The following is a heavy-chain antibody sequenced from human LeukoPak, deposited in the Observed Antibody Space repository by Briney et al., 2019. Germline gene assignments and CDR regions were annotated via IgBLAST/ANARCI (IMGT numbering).Heavy chain of an antibody. D-gene: IGHD6-13*01. CDR2: IYYSGST. Sequence: SETLSLTCTVSGGSISSGGYYWSWIRQHPGKGLEWIGYIYYSGSTYYNPSLKSRVTISVDTSKNQFSLKLSSVPAADTAVYYCARAWYGYSSSWYYFDYWGQGTLVTVSS. CDR1: GGSISSGGYY. CDR3: ARAWYGYSSSWYYFDY. V-gene: IGHV4-31*03. J-gene: IGHJ4*02.